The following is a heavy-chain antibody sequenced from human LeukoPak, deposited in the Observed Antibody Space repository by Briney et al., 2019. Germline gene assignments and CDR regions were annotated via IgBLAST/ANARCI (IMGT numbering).Heavy chain of an antibody. CDR3: ARDAKYYFGSRTYFFFEY. CDR2: VHSSGTT. CDR1: DDSLSTYF. V-gene: IGHV4-4*07. D-gene: IGHD3-10*01. J-gene: IGHJ4*02. Sequence: SETLSLTCTVSDDSLSTYFWSWIRQPAGKGLEWIGHVHSSGTTDYNPSLKSRVTMSIDTSKNQFSLELSSVTAADTAIYYCARDAKYYFGSRTYFFFEYWGQGTLLTVSS.